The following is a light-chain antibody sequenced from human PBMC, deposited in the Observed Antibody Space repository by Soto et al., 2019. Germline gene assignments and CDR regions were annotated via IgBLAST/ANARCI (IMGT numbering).Light chain of an antibody. CDR1: SSDVGSYNL. V-gene: IGLV2-23*01. Sequence: QSALTQPASVSGSPGQSITFSCTGTSSDVGSYNLVSWYQQHPGKAPKLMIYEGSKRPSGVSNRFSGSKSGNTASLTISGLQAEDEADYYCCSYAGSSTLEFGGGTKLTVL. J-gene: IGLJ3*02. CDR3: CSYAGSSTLE. CDR2: EGS.